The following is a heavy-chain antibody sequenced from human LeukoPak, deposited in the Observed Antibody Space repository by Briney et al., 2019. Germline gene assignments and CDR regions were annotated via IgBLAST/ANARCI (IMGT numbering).Heavy chain of an antibody. V-gene: IGHV3-21*01. Sequence: GGSLRLSCAASGFTFSSYSMNWVRQAPGKGLEWVSSISSSSSYIYYADSVKGRFTISRDNAKNSLYLQVNSLRAEDTAVYYCARGLMIAAAGTVDYWGQGTLVTVSS. CDR1: GFTFSSYS. D-gene: IGHD6-13*01. CDR3: ARGLMIAAAGTVDY. CDR2: ISSSSSYI. J-gene: IGHJ4*02.